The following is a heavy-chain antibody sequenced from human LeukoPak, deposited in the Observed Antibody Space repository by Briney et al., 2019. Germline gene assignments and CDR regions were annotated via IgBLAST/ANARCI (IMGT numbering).Heavy chain of an antibody. J-gene: IGHJ4*02. CDR3: ARRYYDILTGYPKEDY. Sequence: ASVKVSCKVSGYTFTSYGISWVRQAPGQGLEWMGWISAYNGNTNYAQKLQGRVTMTTDTSTSTAYMGLRSLRSDDTAVYYCARRYYDILTGYPKEDYWGQGTLVTVSS. CDR1: GYTFTSYG. D-gene: IGHD3-9*01. CDR2: ISAYNGNT. V-gene: IGHV1-18*01.